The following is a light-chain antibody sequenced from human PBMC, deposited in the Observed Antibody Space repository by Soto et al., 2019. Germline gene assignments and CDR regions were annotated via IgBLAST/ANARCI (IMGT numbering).Light chain of an antibody. J-gene: IGLJ3*02. CDR2: SNN. Sequence: QSVLTQPPSASGTPGQRVTVSCSGSSSNIGSNTVNWYQQLPGTAPKLLIYSNNQRHSGVPDRFSGSKSGTSVSLAISGLQSEDEADYYCAAWDDSLNGLVIGGGTKLTVL. CDR1: SSNIGSNT. V-gene: IGLV1-44*01. CDR3: AAWDDSLNGLV.